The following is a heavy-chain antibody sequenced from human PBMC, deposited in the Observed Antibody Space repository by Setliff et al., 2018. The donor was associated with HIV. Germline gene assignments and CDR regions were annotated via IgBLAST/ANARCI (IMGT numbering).Heavy chain of an antibody. CDR3: ARGRTQWPNYNYFDP. CDR1: GGSISGHY. J-gene: IGHJ5*02. V-gene: IGHV4-4*07. CDR2: IHTSGNT. D-gene: IGHD6-19*01. Sequence: ETLSLTCTVSGGSISGHYWTWIRQPAGKGLQWIGRIHTSGNTNYNPSLKSRVTISVDTSKSQFSLKLSSLTAADTAVYYCARGRTQWPNYNYFDPWGLGTLVTVSS.